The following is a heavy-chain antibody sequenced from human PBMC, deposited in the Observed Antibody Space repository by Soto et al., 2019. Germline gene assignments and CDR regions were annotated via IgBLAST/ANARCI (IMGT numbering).Heavy chain of an antibody. CDR2: IYYSGST. V-gene: IGHV4-31*03. Sequence: SETLSLTCTVSGGSISSGGYYWSWIRQHPGKGLEWIGYIYYSGSTYYNPSLKSRVTISVDTSKNQFSLKLSSVTAADTAVYYCARDRVEGDYFYYYYGMDVWGQGTTVTVSS. CDR1: GGSISSGGYY. J-gene: IGHJ6*02. CDR3: ARDRVEGDYFYYYYGMDV. D-gene: IGHD2-21*02.